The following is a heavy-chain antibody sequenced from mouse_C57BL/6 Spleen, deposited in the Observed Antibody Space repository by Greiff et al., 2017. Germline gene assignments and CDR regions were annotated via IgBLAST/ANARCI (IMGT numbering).Heavy chain of an antibody. V-gene: IGHV5-17*01. D-gene: IGHD1-1*01. CDR3: ARQGYGSSYWYFDV. J-gene: IGHJ1*03. Sequence: EVNLVESGGGLVKPGGSLKLSCAASGFTFSDYGMHWVRQAPEKGLEWVAYISSGSSTIYYADTVKGRFTISRDNAKNTLFLQMTSLRSEDTAMYYCARQGYGSSYWYFDVWGTGTTVTVSS. CDR2: ISSGSSTI. CDR1: GFTFSDYG.